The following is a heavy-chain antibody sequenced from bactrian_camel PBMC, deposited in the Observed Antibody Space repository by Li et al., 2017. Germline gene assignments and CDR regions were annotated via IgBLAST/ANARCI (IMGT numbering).Heavy chain of an antibody. CDR1: GFTFSSYA. D-gene: IGHD6*01. Sequence: VQLVESGGGLVQPGGSLRLSCIASGFTFSSYAMSWVRQAPGKGLEWVSLITATAVGPTTWYADSVKGRFSTSRDDAKYTLYLQMNSLKTEDTAVYYCATEYGGVWYYFGYWGQGTQVT. CDR2: ITATAVGPTT. J-gene: IGHJ6*01. V-gene: IGHV3S42*01. CDR3: ATEYGGVWYYFGY.